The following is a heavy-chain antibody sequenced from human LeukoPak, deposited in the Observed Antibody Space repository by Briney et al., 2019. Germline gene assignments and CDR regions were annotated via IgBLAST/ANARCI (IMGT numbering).Heavy chain of an antibody. J-gene: IGHJ3*02. Sequence: KSGGSLRLSCAASGFTFSGSAMHWVRQASGKGLEWVGRIRSKANSYATAYAASVKGRFTISRDDSKNTAYLQMNSLKTEDTAVYYCTRLGYFDWPLAFDIWGQGTMVTVSS. CDR3: TRLGYFDWPLAFDI. D-gene: IGHD3-9*01. V-gene: IGHV3-73*01. CDR1: GFTFSGSA. CDR2: IRSKANSYAT.